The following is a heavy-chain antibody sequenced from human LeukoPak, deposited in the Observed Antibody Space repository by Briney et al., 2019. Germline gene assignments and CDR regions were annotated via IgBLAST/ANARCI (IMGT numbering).Heavy chain of an antibody. V-gene: IGHV3-48*02. J-gene: IGHJ4*02. CDR1: GFTFTDYP. CDR2: IRTTAEGAKYA. Sequence: SGGSLRLSCATSGFTFTDYPMIWVRQAPGKGLEWISNIRTTAEGAKYAYYADSVKGRVTISRDDGKNTLYLHMNSLRDDSMSVYYCATDHRYASDYWGQGILVTVSS. CDR3: ATDHRYASDY. D-gene: IGHD2-2*01.